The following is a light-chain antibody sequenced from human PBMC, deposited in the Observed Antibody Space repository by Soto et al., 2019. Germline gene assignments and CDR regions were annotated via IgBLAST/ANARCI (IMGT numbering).Light chain of an antibody. J-gene: IGKJ1*01. CDR3: QQYDSYST. V-gene: IGKV1-5*01. CDR1: QLISTW. Sequence: DIQMTQSPSTLSASVGDRVTITCRASQLISTWLAWYQQKPGKAPKLLIYDASSLASGVPSRFSGSGSGTEFTLTISSLQPDDFATYYCQQYDSYSTFGPGTKVDIK. CDR2: DAS.